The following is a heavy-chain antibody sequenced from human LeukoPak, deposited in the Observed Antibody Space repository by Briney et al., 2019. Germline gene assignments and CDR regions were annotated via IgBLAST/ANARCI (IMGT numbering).Heavy chain of an antibody. CDR3: ARGKYYFDY. CDR2: IYHSGST. V-gene: IGHV4-30-2*01. J-gene: IGHJ4*02. Sequence: SQTLSLTCAVSGGSISSGGYSWSWIRQPPGKGLEWIGYIYHSGSTYYNPSLKSRVTISVDRSKNQFSLKLSSVTAADTAVYYCARGKYYFDYWGQGTLVTVSS. CDR1: GGSISSGGYS.